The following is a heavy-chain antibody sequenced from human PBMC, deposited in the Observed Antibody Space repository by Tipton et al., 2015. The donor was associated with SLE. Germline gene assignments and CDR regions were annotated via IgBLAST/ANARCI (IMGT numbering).Heavy chain of an antibody. CDR3: VRSWGEIREVDY. D-gene: IGHD3-16*01. CDR1: GGSISSSSYT. Sequence: TLSLTCTVSGGSISSSSYTWGWIRRPPGKGLEWIGTMYYSGTTYYNPSLKSRVTMSVDTSKNQFSLKLSSLIAADTAVYYCVRSWGEIREVDYWGQGTLVTVSS. J-gene: IGHJ4*02. V-gene: IGHV4-39*01. CDR2: MYYSGTT.